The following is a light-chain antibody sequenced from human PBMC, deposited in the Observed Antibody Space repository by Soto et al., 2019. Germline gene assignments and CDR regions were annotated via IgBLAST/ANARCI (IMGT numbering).Light chain of an antibody. V-gene: IGKV3-20*01. Sequence: EIVLTQSPGTLSLSPGERATLSCRASQSVSSSYLAWYQQKPGQAPRLLIYGASGRATGIPDRFSGSGSGTDCPLTISRLEPEDFAVYYCQQYGSSSLTFGGGTKVEIK. CDR3: QQYGSSSLT. J-gene: IGKJ4*01. CDR2: GAS. CDR1: QSVSSSY.